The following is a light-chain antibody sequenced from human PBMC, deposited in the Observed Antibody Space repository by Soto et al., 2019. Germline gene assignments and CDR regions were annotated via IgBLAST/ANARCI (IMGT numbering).Light chain of an antibody. CDR2: HAS. CDR3: QQYNSYS. J-gene: IGKJ1*01. V-gene: IGKV1-5*02. Sequence: DIRTSPSPSTVPASVGDRVTIICRASQSISNWLAWYQQKPGTAPKVLIYHASNLQSGVPSRFSGSGSGTEFTLTISSLQPDDFATYYCQQYNSYSFGQGTKVDIK. CDR1: QSISNW.